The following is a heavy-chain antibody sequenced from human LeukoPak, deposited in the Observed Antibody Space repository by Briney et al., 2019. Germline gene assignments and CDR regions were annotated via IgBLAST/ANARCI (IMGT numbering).Heavy chain of an antibody. CDR3: ARMDYDILTGLYYYYGMDV. Sequence: PGGSLRLSCAASGFTFSSYELNWVRQAPGKGLEWVSYISSSGSTIYYADSVKGRFTISRDNAKNSLYLQMNSLRAEDTAVYYCARMDYDILTGLYYYYGMDVWGQGTTVTVSS. J-gene: IGHJ6*02. CDR2: ISSSGSTI. CDR1: GFTFSSYE. D-gene: IGHD3-9*01. V-gene: IGHV3-48*03.